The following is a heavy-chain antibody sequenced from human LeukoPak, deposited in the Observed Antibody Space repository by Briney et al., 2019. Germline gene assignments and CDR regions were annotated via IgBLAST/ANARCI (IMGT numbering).Heavy chain of an antibody. J-gene: IGHJ4*02. CDR3: ARADDSSGYPIDY. Sequence: ASVKVSCKASGYTFTGYYMHWVRQAPGQGLEWVGWINPNSGGTNYAQKFQGRVTMTRDTSISTAYMELSRLRSDDTAVYYCARADDSSGYPIDYWGQGTLVTVSS. CDR1: GYTFTGYY. D-gene: IGHD3-22*01. V-gene: IGHV1-2*02. CDR2: INPNSGGT.